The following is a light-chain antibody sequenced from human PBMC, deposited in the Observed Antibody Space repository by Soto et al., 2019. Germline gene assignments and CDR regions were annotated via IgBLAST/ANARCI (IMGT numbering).Light chain of an antibody. CDR3: QQYNNWPWT. J-gene: IGKJ1*01. CDR1: QSVSSN. Sequence: EIVMTQSPATLSVSPGERATPSCRASQSVSSNLAWYQQKPGQAPRPLIYGASTRATGIPARFSGSGSGTEFTLNISSLQSEDFEVYYCQQYNNWPWTFGQGTKVDIK. V-gene: IGKV3-15*01. CDR2: GAS.